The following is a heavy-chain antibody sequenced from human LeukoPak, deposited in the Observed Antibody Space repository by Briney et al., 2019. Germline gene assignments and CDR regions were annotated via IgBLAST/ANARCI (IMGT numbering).Heavy chain of an antibody. Sequence: GGSLRLSCAASGFVFSDYGMHWVRQAPGKGLEWVAFVRYDGSNEYYVHSVKGRFTISRDNSKNTLYLQMSSLRVEDTAVYSCAREPGSGYHSEGPKYWSLGTLVTVSS. J-gene: IGHJ4*02. CDR2: VRYDGSNE. V-gene: IGHV3-30*02. CDR3: AREPGSGYHSEGPKY. D-gene: IGHD5-12*01. CDR1: GFVFSDYG.